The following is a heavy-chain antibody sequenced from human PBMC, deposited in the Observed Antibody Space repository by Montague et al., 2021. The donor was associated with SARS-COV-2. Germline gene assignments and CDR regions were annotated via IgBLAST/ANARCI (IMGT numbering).Heavy chain of an antibody. Sequence: SETLSLTCTLSGASVASGNFYWSWTRQPPGKGLEWIGYMYYTGHTNYNPSLESRVTMPVDPSKNQFSLTLTSVTAADTAVYYCARSRANVPSRPGFDYWGQGALVTVSS. CDR2: MYYTGHT. V-gene: IGHV4-61*01. CDR1: GASVASGNFY. J-gene: IGHJ4*02. D-gene: IGHD2-2*01. CDR3: ARSRANVPSRPGFDY.